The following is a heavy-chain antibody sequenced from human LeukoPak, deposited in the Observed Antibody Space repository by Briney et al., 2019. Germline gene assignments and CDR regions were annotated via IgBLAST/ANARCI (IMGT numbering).Heavy chain of an antibody. CDR2: INPNSGGT. J-gene: IGHJ4*02. Sequence: ASVKVSCKASGYTFTGYYMHWVRQAPGQGLEWMGWINPNSGGTNYAQKFQGRVTMTRDTSISTAYMELSSLRSEDTAVYYCATPPVGSYIYYFDYWGQGTLVTVSS. CDR3: ATPPVGSYIYYFDY. D-gene: IGHD1-26*01. CDR1: GYTFTGYY. V-gene: IGHV1-2*02.